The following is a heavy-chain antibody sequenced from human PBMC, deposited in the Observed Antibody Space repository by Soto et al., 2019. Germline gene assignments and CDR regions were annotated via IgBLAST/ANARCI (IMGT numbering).Heavy chain of an antibody. V-gene: IGHV1-46*03. D-gene: IGHD2-2*01. CDR3: ATIGVVVPAAAHDAFDI. CDR1: GYTFTSYD. CDR2: INPSGGST. Sequence: ASVKVSCKVSGYTFTSYDINWVRQATGQGLEWMGIINPSGGSTSYAQKFQGRVTMTRDTSTSTVYMELSSLRSEDTAVYYCATIGVVVPAAAHDAFDIWGQGTMVTVSS. J-gene: IGHJ3*02.